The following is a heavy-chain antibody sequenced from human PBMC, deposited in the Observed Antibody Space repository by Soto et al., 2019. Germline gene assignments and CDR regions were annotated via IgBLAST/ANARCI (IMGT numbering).Heavy chain of an antibody. CDR2: IYHSGST. D-gene: IGHD2-2*01. V-gene: IGHV4-4*02. CDR3: ARGKYCISTSCYGATYYYYYGMDV. CDR1: GGSISSSNW. J-gene: IGHJ6*02. Sequence: PSETLSLTCAVSGGSISSSNWWSWVRQPPGKGLEWIGEIYHSGSTNYNPSLKSRVTISVDKSKNQFSLKLSSVTAADTAVYYCARGKYCISTSCYGATYYYYYGMDVWGQGTTVTV.